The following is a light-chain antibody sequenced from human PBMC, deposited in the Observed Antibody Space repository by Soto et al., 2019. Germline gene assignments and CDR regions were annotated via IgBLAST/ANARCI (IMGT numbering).Light chain of an antibody. CDR2: ATS. Sequence: DIQMTQSPSSLSASVGDRVTITCRASQSISTYLHWYQQKPGTAPKLLIYATSNLQSGVPSRFSGSGSGTDFTLTINSLQPEDFATYYCQQGYSTPWTFGQGTKVDIK. CDR3: QQGYSTPWT. J-gene: IGKJ1*01. CDR1: QSISTY. V-gene: IGKV1-39*01.